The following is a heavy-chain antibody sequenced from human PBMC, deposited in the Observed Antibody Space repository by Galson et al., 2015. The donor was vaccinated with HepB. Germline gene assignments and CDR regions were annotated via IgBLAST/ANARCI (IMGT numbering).Heavy chain of an antibody. CDR2: IIPVFGVT. CDR3: ARLWGKPLNYHHNAMDV. D-gene: IGHD3-16*01. Sequence: SVKVSCKAFGDSFSNSAITWVRQAPGQGLEWMGGIIPVFGVTNFARKFSGRVTISADKSTNTVYLELRSLRSDDSAVYFCARLWGKPLNYHHNAMDVWGQGTTVTVSS. V-gene: IGHV1-69*10. J-gene: IGHJ6*01. CDR1: GDSFSNSA.